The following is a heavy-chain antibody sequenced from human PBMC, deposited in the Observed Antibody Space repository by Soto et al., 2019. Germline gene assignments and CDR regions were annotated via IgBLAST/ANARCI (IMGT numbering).Heavy chain of an antibody. CDR1: GFIFTDYY. CDR3: VRGRYADSY. Sequence: QVQLVESGGGLGKPGGSLRLSCVASGFIFTDYYMSWIRQAPGKGLEWVSYISSSSGHTKYADSVKGRFTISRDNAKNSLYLQMNSLRVEDTAIYYCVRGRYADSYWGQGTLVTVSS. J-gene: IGHJ4*02. D-gene: IGHD2-2*01. CDR2: ISSSSGHT. V-gene: IGHV3-11*05.